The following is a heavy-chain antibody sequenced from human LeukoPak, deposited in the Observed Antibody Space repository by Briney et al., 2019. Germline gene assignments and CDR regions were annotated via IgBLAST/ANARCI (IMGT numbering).Heavy chain of an antibody. Sequence: GASVKVSCKASGYIFTSYVLHWVRQAPGQGLEWMGWINTNTGNPTYAQGFTGRFVFSLDTSLSTAYLQISSLKADDTAMYYCARGDYETHGYQTRWGQGTLVTVSS. V-gene: IGHV7-4-1*02. CDR3: ARGDYETHGYQTR. D-gene: IGHD3-22*01. CDR1: GYIFTSYV. J-gene: IGHJ4*02. CDR2: INTNTGNP.